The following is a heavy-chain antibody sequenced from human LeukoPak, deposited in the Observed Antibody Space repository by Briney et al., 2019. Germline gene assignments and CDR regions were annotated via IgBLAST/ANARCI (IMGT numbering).Heavy chain of an antibody. J-gene: IGHJ4*02. CDR3: ARERIMITFGGVIVTPSYFDY. CDR1: GRSLSSGGYY. V-gene: IGHV4-31*03. Sequence: SQTLSLTCTVSGRSLSSGGYYWSWLRQHPGKGLEWIGYIYYSGSTYYNPSLKSRVTISVDTSKNQFSLKLSSVTAADTAVYYCARERIMITFGGVIVTPSYFDYWGQGTLVTVSS. D-gene: IGHD3-16*02. CDR2: IYYSGST.